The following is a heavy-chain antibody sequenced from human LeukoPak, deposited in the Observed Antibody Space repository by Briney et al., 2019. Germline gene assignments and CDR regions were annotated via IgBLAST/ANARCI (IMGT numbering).Heavy chain of an antibody. J-gene: IGHJ4*02. Sequence: GGSLRLSCAASGFTFSSYGMYWVRQAPGKGPEWVAFIRYDGSNKYYADSVKGRFTISRDNSKNTLYLQLNSLRAEDTAVYDCAKGRGWELPLTAFDYWGQGTLVTVSS. CDR3: AKGRGWELPLTAFDY. CDR1: GFTFSSYG. D-gene: IGHD1-26*01. V-gene: IGHV3-30*02. CDR2: IRYDGSNK.